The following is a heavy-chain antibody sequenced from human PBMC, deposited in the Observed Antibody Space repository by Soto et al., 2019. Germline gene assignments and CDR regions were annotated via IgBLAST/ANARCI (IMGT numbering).Heavy chain of an antibody. J-gene: IGHJ4*02. CDR2: FSRSHSAI. CDR3: ATEGPNGYIPYYIET. Sequence: GGSRSLPWLASGLRLSITGMFWVRKVPGKGLEWILYFSRSHSAIYYADSVKGRFAMSQNNAKNSIFLQMISLTDEDRAVYYCATEGPNGYIPYYIETWGQGAPVTVSS. CDR1: GLRLSITG. D-gene: IGHD5-12*01. V-gene: IGHV3-48*02.